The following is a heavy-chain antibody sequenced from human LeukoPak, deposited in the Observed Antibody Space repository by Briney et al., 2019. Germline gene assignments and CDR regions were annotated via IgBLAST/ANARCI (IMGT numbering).Heavy chain of an antibody. D-gene: IGHD3-22*01. V-gene: IGHV4-59*01. J-gene: IGHJ3*02. CDR2: IYYSGST. CDR1: GGSISSYY. Sequence: SETLSLTCTVSGGSISSYYWSWIRQPPGKGLEWIGYIYYSGSTNYNPSLKSRVTTSVDTSKNQFSLKLSSVTAADTAVYYCARAGYYDSSGYYDAFDIWGQGTMVTVSS. CDR3: ARAGYYDSSGYYDAFDI.